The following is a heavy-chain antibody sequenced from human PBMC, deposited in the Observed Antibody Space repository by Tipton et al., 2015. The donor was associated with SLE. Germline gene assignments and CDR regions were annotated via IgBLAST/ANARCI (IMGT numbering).Heavy chain of an antibody. J-gene: IGHJ4*02. CDR2: VYSSGST. CDR3: ARGPTAQLERRRGHFDY. Sequence: LRLSCTVSGGSISSYYWSWIRQPPGKGLEWIGYVYSSGSTNYNPSLRSRVTISVDTSKNQFSLNLSSVTAADTAVYFCARGPTAQLERRRGHFDYWGQGTLVTVSS. V-gene: IGHV4-59*01. D-gene: IGHD1-1*01. CDR1: GGSISSYY.